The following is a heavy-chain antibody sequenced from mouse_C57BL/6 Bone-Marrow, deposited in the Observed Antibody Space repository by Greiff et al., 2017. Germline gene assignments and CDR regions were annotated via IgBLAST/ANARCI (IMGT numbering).Heavy chain of an antibody. V-gene: IGHV1-76*01. CDR1: GYTFTDYY. D-gene: IGHD2-12*01. CDR3: AREVIWFAY. Sequence: VQLQQSGAELVRPGASVKLSCKASGYTFTDYYINWVKQRPGQGLEWIARIYPGSGNTYYNEKFKGKATLTAEKSSSTAYMQLSSLTSEDSAVYFCAREVIWFAYWGQGTLVTVSA. CDR2: IYPGSGNT. J-gene: IGHJ3*01.